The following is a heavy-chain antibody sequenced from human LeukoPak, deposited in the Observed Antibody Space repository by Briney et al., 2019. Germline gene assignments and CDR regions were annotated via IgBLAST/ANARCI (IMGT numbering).Heavy chain of an antibody. Sequence: ASVKVSCKASGYTFTGYYMHWVRQAPGQGLEWMGWINPKNGGANYAPSFQGRVTMTRDRSISTVYMELTRLTSDDTAVYYCARASFWESPINWFDPWGQGTLVTVSS. V-gene: IGHV1-2*07. CDR3: ARASFWESPINWFDP. J-gene: IGHJ5*02. CDR2: INPKNGGA. D-gene: IGHD3-16*01. CDR1: GYTFTGYY.